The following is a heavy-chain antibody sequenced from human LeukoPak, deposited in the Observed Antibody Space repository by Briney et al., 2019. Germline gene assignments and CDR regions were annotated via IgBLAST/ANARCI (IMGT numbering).Heavy chain of an antibody. CDR3: ARDRSGSSWYQMGYSLDY. CDR2: IYSGGST. V-gene: IGHV3-66*01. J-gene: IGHJ4*02. CDR1: GFTVSSNY. Sequence: PGGSLRLSCAVSGFTVSSNYMSWVRQAPGKGLEWVSVIYSGGSTYYADSVKGRFTISRDNSKNTLYLQMNSLRAEDTAVYYCARDRSGSSWYQMGYSLDYWGQGTLVTVSS. D-gene: IGHD6-13*01.